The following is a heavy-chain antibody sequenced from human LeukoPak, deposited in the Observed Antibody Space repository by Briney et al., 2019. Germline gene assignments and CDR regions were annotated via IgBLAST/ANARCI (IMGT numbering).Heavy chain of an antibody. V-gene: IGHV4-59*01. J-gene: IGHJ3*02. Sequence: SETLSLTCSVSGGSITNYYWTWIRQPPGQGLEWIGFVYYTGSANYSPSLKIRVTMSVDTSRNQFSLNLRSVTAADTAVYYCARGSPYYDILTGYRGAFDIWGQGTMVTVSS. CDR3: ARGSPYYDILTGYRGAFDI. CDR2: VYYTGSA. D-gene: IGHD3-9*01. CDR1: GGSITNYY.